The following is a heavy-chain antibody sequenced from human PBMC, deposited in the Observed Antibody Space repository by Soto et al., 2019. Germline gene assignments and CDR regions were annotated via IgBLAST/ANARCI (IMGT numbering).Heavy chain of an antibody. J-gene: IGHJ6*02. CDR2: INPIFGRA. CDR3: ATGSGGSSYYYYGMDV. D-gene: IGHD2-15*01. Sequence: SVKVSCKASGGTFSSYAISWVRQAPGQGLEWMGGINPIFGRANYAQKFQGRVTITADESTSTAYMELSSLRSEDTAVYYCATGSGGSSYYYYGMDVWGQGTTVTVPS. V-gene: IGHV1-69*13. CDR1: GGTFSSYA.